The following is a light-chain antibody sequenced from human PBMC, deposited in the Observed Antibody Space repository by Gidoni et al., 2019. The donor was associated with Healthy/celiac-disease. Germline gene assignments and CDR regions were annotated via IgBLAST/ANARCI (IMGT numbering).Light chain of an antibody. Sequence: QSVLTPPPSVSGAPAQRVTISCTGSSSNIGAGYDVHWYQQLPGTAPKLLIDGNSNRPSGVPDRFSGSKSGTSASLAITGLQAEDEVDYYCQSYDSSLSGHVVFGGGTKLTVL. CDR1: SSNIGAGYD. V-gene: IGLV1-40*01. CDR2: GNS. J-gene: IGLJ2*01. CDR3: QSYDSSLSGHVV.